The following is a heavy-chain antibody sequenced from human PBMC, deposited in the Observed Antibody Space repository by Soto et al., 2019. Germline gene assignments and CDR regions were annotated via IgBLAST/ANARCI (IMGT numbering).Heavy chain of an antibody. CDR3: AREGFDY. V-gene: IGHV4-34*01. CDR1: GGSFSGYY. CDR2: INHSGST. J-gene: IGHJ4*02. Sequence: PSETLSLTCAVSGGSFSGYYWSWIRQPPGKGLEWIGEINHSGSTNYNTSLKSRVTISVDTTNNQYSLKLSSVTAADTAVYYCAREGFDYWGQGTLVTVSS.